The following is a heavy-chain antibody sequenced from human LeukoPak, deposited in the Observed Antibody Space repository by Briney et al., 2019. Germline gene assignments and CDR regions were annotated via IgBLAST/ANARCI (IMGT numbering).Heavy chain of an antibody. CDR3: ARHCSSTSCYYWFDP. CDR2: IIPIFGTA. J-gene: IGHJ5*02. CDR1: GGTFNNYA. Sequence: SVKVSCKASGGTFNNYAINWVRQAPGQGLEWMGGIIPIFGTANYAQKFQGRVTITADKSTSTAYMELSSLRSEDTAVYYCARHCSSTSCYYWFDPWGQGTLVTVSS. D-gene: IGHD2-2*01. V-gene: IGHV1-69*06.